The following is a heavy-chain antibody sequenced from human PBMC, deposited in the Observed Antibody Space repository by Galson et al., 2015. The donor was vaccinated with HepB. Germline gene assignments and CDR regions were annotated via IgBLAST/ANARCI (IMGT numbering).Heavy chain of an antibody. CDR1: GFTFSDYD. CDR2: CGSGNIK. V-gene: IGHV3-23*05. Sequence: SLRLSCAASGFTFSDYDMVWVRQAPGVGLEWVSTCGSGNIKYYADSVKSRFTISRDNYRNKLHLQLNSLRAEDPAVYYCAKWRISERWFDPLGQGTLVTVAS. J-gene: IGHJ5*02. D-gene: IGHD1-1*01. CDR3: AKWRISERWFDP.